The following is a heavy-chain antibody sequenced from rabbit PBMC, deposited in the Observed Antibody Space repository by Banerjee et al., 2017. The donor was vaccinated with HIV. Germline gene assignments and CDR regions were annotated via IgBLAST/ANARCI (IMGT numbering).Heavy chain of an antibody. Sequence: QEQLVESGGGLVQPEGSLTLTCKASGFDFSSNVMYWVRQAPGKGLEWIGCIYAGSSGSTYYASWAKGRFTISKTSSTTVTLQLTSLTAADTATYFCARDLAGVIGWNFGLWGPGTLVTVS. CDR2: IYAGSSGST. CDR1: GFDFSSNV. CDR3: ARDLAGVIGWNFGL. D-gene: IGHD4-1*01. J-gene: IGHJ4*01. V-gene: IGHV1S45*01.